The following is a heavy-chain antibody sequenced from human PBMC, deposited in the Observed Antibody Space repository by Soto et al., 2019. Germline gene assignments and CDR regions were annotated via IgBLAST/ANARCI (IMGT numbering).Heavy chain of an antibody. CDR1: GGTFSSYT. V-gene: IGHV1-69*02. CDR2: IIPILGIA. Sequence: QVQLVQSGAEVKKPGSSVKVSCKASGGTFSSYTISWVRQAPGQGLEWMGRIIPILGIANYAQKFQGRVTITADKSTSPAYMELSSLRSEDTAVYYCARGVAVAGTSRGFDYWGQGTLVTVSS. D-gene: IGHD6-19*01. J-gene: IGHJ4*02. CDR3: ARGVAVAGTSRGFDY.